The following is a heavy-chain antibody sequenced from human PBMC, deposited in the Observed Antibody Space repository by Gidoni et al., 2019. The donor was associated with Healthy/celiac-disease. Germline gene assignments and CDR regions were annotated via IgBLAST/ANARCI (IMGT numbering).Heavy chain of an antibody. D-gene: IGHD3-22*01. Sequence: EVQLVESGGGLVQPGGSLRLSCSASGFTFSSYEMNWVRQAPGKGLEWVSYISSSGSTIYYADSVKGRFTISRDNAKNSLYLQMNSLRAEDTAVYYCAISSGYYYWYYWGQGTLVTVSS. CDR2: ISSSGSTI. J-gene: IGHJ4*02. V-gene: IGHV3-48*03. CDR1: GFTFSSYE. CDR3: AISSGYYYWYY.